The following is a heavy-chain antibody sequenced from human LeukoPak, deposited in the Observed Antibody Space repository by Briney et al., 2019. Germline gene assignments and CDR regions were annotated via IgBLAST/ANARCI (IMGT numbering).Heavy chain of an antibody. CDR3: AKANRLRYFDY. J-gene: IGHJ4*02. D-gene: IGHD3-9*01. V-gene: IGHV3-23*01. Sequence: GGSLRLSCAASGFAFSSYAMSWVRQAPGKGLEWVSAISGSGGSTYYADSVKGRFTISRDNSRNTLYLQMNSLRAEDTAVYYCAKANRLRYFDYWGQGTLVTVSS. CDR1: GFAFSSYA. CDR2: ISGSGGST.